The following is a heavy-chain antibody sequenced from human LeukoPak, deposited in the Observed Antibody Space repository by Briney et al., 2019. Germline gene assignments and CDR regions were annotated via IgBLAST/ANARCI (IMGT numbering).Heavy chain of an antibody. CDR3: ARGDAFSGDN. Sequence: GGSLRLSCAVSGFSFTNFWMSWVRQAPGRGLEWVANIHPEGNEKYHVESVKGRFTISRDNTKNLLFLQMNGLRVEDTAVYYCARGDAFSGDNWGQGTLVTVSS. CDR2: IHPEGNEK. CDR1: GFSFTNFW. V-gene: IGHV3-7*04. J-gene: IGHJ4*02.